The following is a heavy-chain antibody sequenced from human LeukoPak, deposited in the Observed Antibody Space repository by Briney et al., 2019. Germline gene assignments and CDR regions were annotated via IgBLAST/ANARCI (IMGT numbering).Heavy chain of an antibody. Sequence: QAGGSLRLSCAASGFTFSSYAMSWVRQAPGKGLEWVSAISGSGGSTYYADSVKGRFTISRDNSKNTLYLQMNSLRAEDTAVYYCAKDRAYYDFWSGYYFDYWGQGTLVTVSS. J-gene: IGHJ4*02. D-gene: IGHD3-3*01. CDR1: GFTFSSYA. CDR3: AKDRAYYDFWSGYYFDY. CDR2: ISGSGGST. V-gene: IGHV3-23*01.